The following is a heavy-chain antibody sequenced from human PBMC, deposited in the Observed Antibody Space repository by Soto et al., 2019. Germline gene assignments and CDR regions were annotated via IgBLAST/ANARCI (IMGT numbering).Heavy chain of an antibody. CDR2: IYYSGST. J-gene: IGHJ6*02. V-gene: IGHV4-39*01. CDR3: ARKVSRSGTGHYYYYGMDV. CDR1: GGSISSSSYY. Sequence: PSETLSLTCTVSGGSISSSSYYWGWIRQPPGKGLAWIGSIYYSGSTYYNPSLKSQVTISVDTSKTQFSLKLSSVTAADTAVYYCARKVSRSGTGHYYYYGMDVWCQGTTVTVSS. D-gene: IGHD7-27*01.